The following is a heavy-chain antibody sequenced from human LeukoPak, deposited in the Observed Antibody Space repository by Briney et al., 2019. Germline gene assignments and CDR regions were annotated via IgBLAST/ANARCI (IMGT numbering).Heavy chain of an antibody. CDR1: GGSISSGGYY. V-gene: IGHV4-31*03. CDR3: ARARYSSIWELYYYYYMDV. D-gene: IGHD6-13*01. Sequence: SETLSLTCTVSGGSISSGGYYWSWIRQHPGKGLEWIGYIYYSGSTYYNPSLKSRVTISVDTSKNQFSLKLSSVTAADTAVYYCARARYSSIWELYYYYYMDVWGKGTTVTVSS. J-gene: IGHJ6*03. CDR2: IYYSGST.